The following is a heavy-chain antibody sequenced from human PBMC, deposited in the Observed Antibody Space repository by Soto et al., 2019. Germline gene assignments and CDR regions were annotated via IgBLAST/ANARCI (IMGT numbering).Heavy chain of an antibody. CDR2: ISAGNGNT. V-gene: IGHV1-18*01. CDR1: GYTFTNSG. D-gene: IGHD1-20*01. J-gene: IGHJ4*02. Sequence: GASVKVSCKASGYTFTNSGISWVRQAPGQGLEWMGWISAGNGNTNYSQKFQGRVTITRDTSASTAYMELSSLRSEDTAVYYCARGITLPIPLDYWGQGTLVTVST. CDR3: ARGITLPIPLDY.